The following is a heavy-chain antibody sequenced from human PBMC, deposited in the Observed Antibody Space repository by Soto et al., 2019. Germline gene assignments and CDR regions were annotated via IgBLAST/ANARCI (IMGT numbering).Heavy chain of an antibody. CDR3: ARVRGGGSEYFFDY. V-gene: IGHV1-2*02. Sequence: ASVKVSCKASGYTFTGYYMHWVRQAPGQGLEWMGWINPNSGGTNYAQKFEGRVTLTTDTSTSTVYMELSSLRSDDTAVYYCARVRGGGSEYFFDYWGQGTLVTVSS. CDR2: INPNSGGT. CDR1: GYTFTGYY. J-gene: IGHJ4*02. D-gene: IGHD2-15*01.